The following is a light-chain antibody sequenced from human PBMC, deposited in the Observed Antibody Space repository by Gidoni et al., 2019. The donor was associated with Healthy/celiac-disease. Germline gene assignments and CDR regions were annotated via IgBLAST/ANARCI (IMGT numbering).Light chain of an antibody. CDR2: DVS. CDR3: SSYTSSSTLV. Sequence: QSALTQPASVSGSPGQSITISCPGTSSDVGGYNYVSWYQQHPGKAPTLMIYDVSNRPSGVSNRFSGSKSGNTASLTSSGLQAEDEADYYCSSYTSSSTLVFGGGTKLTVL. CDR1: SSDVGGYNY. J-gene: IGLJ2*01. V-gene: IGLV2-14*01.